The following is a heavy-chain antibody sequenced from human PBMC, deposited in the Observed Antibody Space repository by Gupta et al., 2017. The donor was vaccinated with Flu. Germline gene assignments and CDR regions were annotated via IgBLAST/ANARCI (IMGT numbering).Heavy chain of an antibody. V-gene: IGHV3-33*01. CDR3: LVGQSH. CDR1: GFNFSNYG. CDR2: VWSDGSTK. Sequence: QVQLVASGGGVVQPGRTLRLSCVASGFNFSNYGMHWVRQAPGKGLEWVADVWSDGSTKYYAESVRGRFTISRDNSKNTLFLHMNSLRREDTAVYYCLVGQSHWGQGTLVTVS. J-gene: IGHJ1*01.